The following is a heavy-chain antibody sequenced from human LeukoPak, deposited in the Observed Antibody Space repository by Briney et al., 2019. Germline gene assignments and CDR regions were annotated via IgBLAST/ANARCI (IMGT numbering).Heavy chain of an antibody. CDR3: ARQRQGSFDY. Sequence: SGGSLRLSCAASGFTFTTYSMNWVRQAPGKGLEWVSYISGGSSTMNYADSVKGRFTISRDNAKNSLYLQMKSLRDEDTAVYYCARQRQGSFDYWGQGTLVTVSS. CDR2: ISGGSSTM. V-gene: IGHV3-48*02. D-gene: IGHD2-15*01. CDR1: GFTFTTYS. J-gene: IGHJ4*02.